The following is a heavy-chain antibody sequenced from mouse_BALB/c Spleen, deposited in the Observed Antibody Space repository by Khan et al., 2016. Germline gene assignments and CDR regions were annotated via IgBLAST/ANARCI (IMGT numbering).Heavy chain of an antibody. J-gene: IGHJ1*01. Sequence: EVQLQESGPGLVKPSQSLSLTCTVTGYSITSDYAWNWIRQFPGNKLEWMGYISYSGSTSYNPSLKSRISITRDTSKNQFFLQLNSVTTEDTATXSCARGRYYGSRGYFDVWGAGTTFTVSS. V-gene: IGHV3-2*02. CDR3: ARGRYYGSRGYFDV. CDR1: GYSITSDYA. CDR2: ISYSGST. D-gene: IGHD1-1*01.